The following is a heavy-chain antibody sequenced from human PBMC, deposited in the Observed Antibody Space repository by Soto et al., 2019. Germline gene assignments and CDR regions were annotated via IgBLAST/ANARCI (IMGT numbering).Heavy chain of an antibody. CDR2: IYPGDSDT. V-gene: IGHV5-51*01. CDR3: ARRNRQQQLQGVYYYYGMDV. D-gene: IGHD6-13*01. Sequence: PGESLKISCKGSGYSFTSYWIGWVRQMPGKGLEWMGIIYPGDSDTRYSPSFQGQVTISADKSISTAYLQWSSLKASDTAMYYCARRNRQQQLQGVYYYYGMDVWRQRTMV. CDR1: GYSFTSYW. J-gene: IGHJ6*02.